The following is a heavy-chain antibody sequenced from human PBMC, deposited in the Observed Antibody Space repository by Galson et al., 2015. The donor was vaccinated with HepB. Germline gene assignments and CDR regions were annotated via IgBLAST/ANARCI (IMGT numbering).Heavy chain of an antibody. CDR3: ARIRNENYDVSGFGAYYFDY. CDR1: GFSLSTSGMC. J-gene: IGHJ4*02. Sequence: PALVKPTQTLTLTCTFSGFSLSTSGMCVGWIRQPPGKALEWLALIDWDDNKYYSTSLKTRVTISKDTSKNQVVLTMTNMDPVDTATFYCARIRNENYDVSGFGAYYFDYWGQGTLVTVSS. V-gene: IGHV2-70*01. CDR2: IDWDDNK. D-gene: IGHD3-22*01.